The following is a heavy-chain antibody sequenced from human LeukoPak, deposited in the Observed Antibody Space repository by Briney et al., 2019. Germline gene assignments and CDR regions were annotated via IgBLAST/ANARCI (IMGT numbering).Heavy chain of an antibody. J-gene: IGHJ5*02. Sequence: PGGSLRLSCAASGFTFSNDWMHWVRQAPGKGLLWVSRINSYENSTIYAESLTGRFTISRDNAKQTLYLQMHSLRAEDTAVYYCVRHRDYLDSGGFYGYNWFDPWGQGNLVTVSS. CDR2: INSYENST. V-gene: IGHV3-74*01. CDR1: GFTFSNDW. CDR3: VRHRDYLDSGGFYGYNWFDP. D-gene: IGHD3-22*01.